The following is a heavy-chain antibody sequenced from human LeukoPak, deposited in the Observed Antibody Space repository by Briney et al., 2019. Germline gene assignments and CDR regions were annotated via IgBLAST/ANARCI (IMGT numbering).Heavy chain of an antibody. CDR2: IGVGSRTI. CDR1: GFTFSSFS. V-gene: IGHV3-48*01. D-gene: IGHD2/OR15-2a*01. CDR3: ARKALLNF. J-gene: IGHJ4*02. Sequence: PGGSLRLSCVASGFTFSSFSMSWVRQAPGKGLEWISYIGVGSRTIYYADSVKGRFTISRDDAKNSLFLQMFNLRAEDTAVYYCARKALLNFWGQGTQVAVSS.